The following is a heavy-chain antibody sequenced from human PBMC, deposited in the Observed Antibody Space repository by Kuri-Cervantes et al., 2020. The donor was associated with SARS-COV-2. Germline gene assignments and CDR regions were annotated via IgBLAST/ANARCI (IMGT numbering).Heavy chain of an antibody. Sequence: GESLKISCAASGFTFSSYGMHWVRQAPGKGLEWVAVIWYDGSNKYYADSAKGRFTISRDNSKNTLYLQMNSLRAEDTAVYYCARGIAARRGYYYYGMDVWGQGTTVTVSS. CDR3: ARGIAARRGYYYYGMDV. D-gene: IGHD6-6*01. CDR1: GFTFSSYG. J-gene: IGHJ6*02. V-gene: IGHV3-33*01. CDR2: IWYDGSNK.